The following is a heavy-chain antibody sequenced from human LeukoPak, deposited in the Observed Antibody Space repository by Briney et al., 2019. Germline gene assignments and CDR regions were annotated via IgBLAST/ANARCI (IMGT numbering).Heavy chain of an antibody. CDR1: GGSINNYC. D-gene: IGHD2-15*01. CDR2: IYTRGST. Sequence: SETLSLTCTVSGGSINNYCWSWIRQPAGKGLEWIGRIYTRGSTNYNPSLKSRVTMSVDTSKNQFSLKLSFVTAADTAVYYCARGRYCSADICSGGDAFDIWGQGTMVSVSP. J-gene: IGHJ3*02. CDR3: ARGRYCSADICSGGDAFDI. V-gene: IGHV4-4*07.